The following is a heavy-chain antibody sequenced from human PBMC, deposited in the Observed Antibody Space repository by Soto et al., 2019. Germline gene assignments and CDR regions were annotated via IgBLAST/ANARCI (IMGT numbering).Heavy chain of an antibody. CDR1: GFTFSSYA. V-gene: IGHV3-64*01. CDR2: TSSNGGST. D-gene: IGHD3-9*01. J-gene: IGHJ4*02. CDR3: ARGSQLRYFDWLSDY. Sequence: GGSLRLSCAASGFTFSSYAMHWVRQAPGKGLEYVSATSSNGGSTYYANSVKGRFTISRDNSKNTLYLQMGSLRAEDMAVYYCARGSQLRYFDWLSDYWGQGTLVTVSS.